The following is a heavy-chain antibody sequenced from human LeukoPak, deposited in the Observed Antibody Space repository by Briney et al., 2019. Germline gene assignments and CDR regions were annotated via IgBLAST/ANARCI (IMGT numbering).Heavy chain of an antibody. D-gene: IGHD5-18*01. CDR3: ASIGYIYGHNYYYMDV. J-gene: IGHJ6*03. V-gene: IGHV3-21*04. CDR2: ISSSSSYI. CDR1: GFTFSSYS. Sequence: GGSLRLSCAASGFTFSSYSMNWVRQAPGKGLEWVSSISSSSSYIYYADSVKGRFTISRDNAKNSLYLQMNSLRAEDTAVYYCASIGYIYGHNYYYMDVWGKGTTVTISS.